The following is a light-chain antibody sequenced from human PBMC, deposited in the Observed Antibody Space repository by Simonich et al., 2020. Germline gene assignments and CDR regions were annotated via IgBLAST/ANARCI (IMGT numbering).Light chain of an antibody. CDR1: SSDVGGYNY. CDR3: SSYTSSSLWV. Sequence: QSALTQPASVSGSPGQSITISCTGTSSDVGGYNYVSWYQQHPGKAPKHMIYDVSKRPSGVSNRFSGSKSGNTASLTISGLQAEDEADYYCSSYTSSSLWVFGGGTKLTVL. J-gene: IGLJ3*02. V-gene: IGLV2-14*01. CDR2: DVS.